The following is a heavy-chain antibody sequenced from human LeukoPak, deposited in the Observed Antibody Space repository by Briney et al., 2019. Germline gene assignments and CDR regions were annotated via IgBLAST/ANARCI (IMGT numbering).Heavy chain of an antibody. Sequence: ASVKVSYKASGYTFTSYAMHWVRQAPGQRLEWMGWINAGNGNTKYSQEFQGRVTITRDTSASTAYMELSSLRSEDMAVYYCARSSYDFWSGYQHFDYWGQGTLVTVSS. CDR2: INAGNGNT. V-gene: IGHV1-3*03. CDR3: ARSSYDFWSGYQHFDY. D-gene: IGHD3-3*01. CDR1: GYTFTSYA. J-gene: IGHJ4*02.